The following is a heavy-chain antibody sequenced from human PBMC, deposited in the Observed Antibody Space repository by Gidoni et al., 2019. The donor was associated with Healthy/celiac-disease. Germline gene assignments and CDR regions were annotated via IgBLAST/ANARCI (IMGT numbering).Heavy chain of an antibody. CDR3: ARGGGAMVRGVIINFPYFDY. V-gene: IGHV1-69*01. CDR2: ISPIFGTA. Sequence: QVQLVQSGAEVKKPGSSVKVSCKASGGTFSSYAISWVRQAPGQGLEWMGGISPIFGTANYGQKFQGRVTSTADESTSTAYMELSSLRSEDTAVYYGARGGGAMVRGVIINFPYFDYWGQGTLVTVSS. CDR1: GGTFSSYA. J-gene: IGHJ4*02. D-gene: IGHD3-10*01.